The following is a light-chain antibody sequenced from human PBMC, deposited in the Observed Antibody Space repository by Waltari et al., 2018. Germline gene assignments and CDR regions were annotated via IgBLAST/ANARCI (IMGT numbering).Light chain of an antibody. CDR2: DAS. Sequence: EIVLTQSPATLSLSPGERATLSCRASQSGSRYLAWYQQKPGQAPRLLIYDASNTATGIPARFSGSGSGTDCTLTISSLEPEDFAVYYCQQRTNWRSVSFGGGTKVEIK. CDR3: QQRTNWRSVS. J-gene: IGKJ4*01. CDR1: QSGSRY. V-gene: IGKV3-11*01.